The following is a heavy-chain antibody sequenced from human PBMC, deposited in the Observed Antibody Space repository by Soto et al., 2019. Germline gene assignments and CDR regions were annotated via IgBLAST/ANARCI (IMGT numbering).Heavy chain of an antibody. J-gene: IGHJ4*02. D-gene: IGHD3-22*01. CDR1: GYTFTSYG. V-gene: IGHV1-18*01. CDR3: ARDRAYYYDSSGYYYFDY. Sequence: QVQLVQSGAEVKKPGASVKVSCKASGYTFTSYGISWVRQAPGQGLEWMGWISAYNGNTNYAQKLQGRVTMTTDTSTSTAYMELRSLRSDDTAVYCCARDRAYYYDSSGYYYFDYWGQGTLVTVSS. CDR2: ISAYNGNT.